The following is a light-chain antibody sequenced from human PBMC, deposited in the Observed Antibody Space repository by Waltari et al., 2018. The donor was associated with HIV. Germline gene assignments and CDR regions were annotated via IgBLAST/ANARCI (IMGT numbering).Light chain of an antibody. CDR3: SSYTSSSTLV. CDR2: EVS. V-gene: IGLV2-14*01. CDR1: SSDAGGYNY. Sequence: QSALTQPASVSGSPGQSITISCTRTSSDAGGYNYVPWYQQHPGKAPKLMIYEVSNRPSGVSNRFSGSKSGNTASLTISGLQAEDEADYYCSSYTSSSTLVFGGGTKLTVL. J-gene: IGLJ3*02.